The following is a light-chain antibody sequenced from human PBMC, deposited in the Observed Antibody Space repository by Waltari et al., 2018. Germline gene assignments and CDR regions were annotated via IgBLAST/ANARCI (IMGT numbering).Light chain of an antibody. J-gene: IGLJ2*01. Sequence: QSALTQPPSASGSPGQSVTISCTGTSSDVGGSTSVSWSQQHPGNAPNPMIYEVSKRPSGVPDRLSASKSGNTASLTVSGLQAEDEADYYCSSYAGSNNLVFGGGTKLTVL. CDR3: SSYAGSNNLV. CDR1: SSDVGGSTS. V-gene: IGLV2-8*01. CDR2: EVS.